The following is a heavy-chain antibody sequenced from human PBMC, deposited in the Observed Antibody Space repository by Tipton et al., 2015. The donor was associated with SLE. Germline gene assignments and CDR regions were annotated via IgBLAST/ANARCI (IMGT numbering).Heavy chain of an antibody. D-gene: IGHD2-21*02. CDR2: INHGGGT. J-gene: IGHJ3*02. Sequence: GLVKPSETLSLTCAVSGGSVSGYFWSWIRQSPGTGLEWLGEINHGGGTNYNPPLKSRVTILIDTSENKFSLDLKSVTAADPAVYYCARAPYCGADCHPDGFDIWGQGTLVTVSS. CDR3: ARAPYCGADCHPDGFDI. V-gene: IGHV4-34*01. CDR1: GGSVSGYF.